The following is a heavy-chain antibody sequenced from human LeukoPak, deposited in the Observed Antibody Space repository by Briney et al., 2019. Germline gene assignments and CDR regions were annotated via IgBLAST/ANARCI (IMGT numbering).Heavy chain of an antibody. Sequence: GGSLRLSCAASGFTFSDYHMSWIRQAPGKGLEWVSYISSSSDYTNYADSVKGRFTISRDNAKNMLYLQMNSLRVDDTAVYYCVRGAPFDYWGQGTLVAVSS. V-gene: IGHV3-11*06. CDR2: ISSSSDYT. CDR1: GFTFSDYH. CDR3: VRGAPFDY. J-gene: IGHJ4*02. D-gene: IGHD1-26*01.